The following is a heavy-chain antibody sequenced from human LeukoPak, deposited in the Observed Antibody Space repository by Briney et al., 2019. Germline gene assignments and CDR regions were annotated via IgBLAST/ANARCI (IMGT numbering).Heavy chain of an antibody. V-gene: IGHV3-74*01. CDR1: GFTLSDYW. J-gene: IGHJ4*02. CDR2: ISPDGGNI. D-gene: IGHD1-7*01. CDR3: VRDGGGTTPYDC. Sequence: RGSLRLSCAASGFTLSDYWMNWVRQVPGKGPVWVSHISPDGGNIAYADSVKGRFTISRDSAKNTLYLQMNSLRVGDTAVYYCVRDGGGTTPYDCWGQGTLVTVSS.